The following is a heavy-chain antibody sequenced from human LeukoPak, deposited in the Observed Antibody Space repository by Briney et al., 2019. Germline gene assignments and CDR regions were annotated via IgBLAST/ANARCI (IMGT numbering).Heavy chain of an antibody. D-gene: IGHD1-26*01. CDR1: GYTFTSYY. J-gene: IGHJ6*02. CDR3: ARGLVQDYYYYGMDV. CDR2: INPSGGST. V-gene: IGHV1-46*01. Sequence: ASVKVSCKASGYTFTSYYMHWVRQAPGQGLEWMGIINPSGGSTSYAQKFQGRVTMTRDTSTSTVYMELSSLRSEDTAVYYCARGLVQDYYYYGMDVWGQGTTVTVSS.